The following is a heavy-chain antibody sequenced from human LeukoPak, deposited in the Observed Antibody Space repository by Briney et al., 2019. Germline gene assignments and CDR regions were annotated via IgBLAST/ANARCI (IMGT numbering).Heavy chain of an antibody. D-gene: IGHD3-3*01. J-gene: IGHJ6*03. CDR3: ARELPIFGVVITPMDV. CDR2: ISSSSSYI. CDR1: GFTFSSYS. Sequence: PGGSLRLSCAASGFTFSSYSMNWVRQAPGKGLEWVSSISSSSSYIYYADSVKGRFTTSRDNAKNSLYLQMNSLRAEDTAVYYCARELPIFGVVITPMDVWGKGTTVTVSS. V-gene: IGHV3-21*01.